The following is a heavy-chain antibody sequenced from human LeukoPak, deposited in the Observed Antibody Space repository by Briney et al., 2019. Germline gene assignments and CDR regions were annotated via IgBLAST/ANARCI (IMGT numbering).Heavy chain of an antibody. Sequence: ASVTVSCMASRYTFTNYYIHWVRQAPGQGLEWMGIMSPSGGSTRYAQKFQGRVTMTRDTSTSTVYMELSSLRSEDSAVYYCARRRKYISGQGEGWFDPWGQGTLVTVSS. D-gene: IGHD6-19*01. V-gene: IGHV1-46*01. CDR3: ARRRKYISGQGEGWFDP. CDR1: RYTFTNYY. CDR2: MSPSGGST. J-gene: IGHJ5*02.